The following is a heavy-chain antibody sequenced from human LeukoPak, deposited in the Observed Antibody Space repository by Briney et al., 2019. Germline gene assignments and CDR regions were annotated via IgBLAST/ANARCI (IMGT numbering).Heavy chain of an antibody. D-gene: IGHD1-1*01. CDR3: ARDSNIAWTGFDY. J-gene: IGHJ4*02. Sequence: PGGSLRLSCAASGFTFSSYTMNWVRQPPGKGLEWVSNIGTSSTTIYYADSVKGRFTISRDNAKNSLYLEMNNLRAEDTGIYYCARDSNIAWTGFDYWGQGILVTVSS. V-gene: IGHV3-48*01. CDR1: GFTFSSYT. CDR2: IGTSSTTI.